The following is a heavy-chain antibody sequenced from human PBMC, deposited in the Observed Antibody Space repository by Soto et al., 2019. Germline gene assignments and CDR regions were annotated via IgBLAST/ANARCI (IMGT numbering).Heavy chain of an antibody. CDR2: IIPIFGTA. Sequence: QVQLVQSGAEVKKPGSSVKVSCKASGGTFSSYAISWVRQAPGQGLEWMGGIIPIFGTANYAQKFQGRVTITADESTSTAYMELSSLRSEDTAVYYCARDLTGYCSGCSCYWFDPWGQGTLVTVSS. CDR1: GGTFSSYA. V-gene: IGHV1-69*01. CDR3: ARDLTGYCSGCSCYWFDP. J-gene: IGHJ5*02. D-gene: IGHD2-15*01.